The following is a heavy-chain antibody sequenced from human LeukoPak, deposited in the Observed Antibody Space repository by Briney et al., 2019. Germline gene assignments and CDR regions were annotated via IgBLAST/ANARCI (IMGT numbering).Heavy chain of an antibody. Sequence: PGGSLRLSCAASGFTFSSYGMHWVRQAPGKGLEWVAVIWYDGSNKYYADSVKGRFTISRDNSKNTLYLQMNSLRAEDTAVYYCARPTGTSNYYGMDVWGQGTTVTVSS. V-gene: IGHV3-33*01. CDR3: ARPTGTSNYYGMDV. CDR2: IWYDGSNK. J-gene: IGHJ6*02. D-gene: IGHD3-9*01. CDR1: GFTFSSYG.